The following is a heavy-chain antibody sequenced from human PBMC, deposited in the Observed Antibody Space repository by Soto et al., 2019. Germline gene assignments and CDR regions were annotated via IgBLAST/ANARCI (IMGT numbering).Heavy chain of an antibody. J-gene: IGHJ5*02. CDR2: ISGSGGST. Sequence: GGSLRLSCAASGFTFSSYAMSWVRQAPGKGLEWVSAISGSGGSTYYADSVKGRFTISRDNSKNTLYLQMNGLRAEDTAVYYCAKDGRYYDWFDPWGQGTLVTVSS. V-gene: IGHV3-23*01. D-gene: IGHD3-9*01. CDR1: GFTFSSYA. CDR3: AKDGRYYDWFDP.